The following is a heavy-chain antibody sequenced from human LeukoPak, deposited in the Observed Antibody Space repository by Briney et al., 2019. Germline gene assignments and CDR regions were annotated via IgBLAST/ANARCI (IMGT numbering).Heavy chain of an antibody. D-gene: IGHD2-21*01. J-gene: IGHJ2*01. CDR2: IYYSGST. V-gene: IGHV4-59*08. Sequence: SETLSLTCTVSGGSISSYYWSWIRQPPGKGLECIGYIYYSGSTNYNPSLKSRVTISVDPSKNQFSLKLSSVTAADTAVYYCARRDLFYWYFDLWGRGTLVTVSS. CDR1: GGSISSYY. CDR3: ARRDLFYWYFDL.